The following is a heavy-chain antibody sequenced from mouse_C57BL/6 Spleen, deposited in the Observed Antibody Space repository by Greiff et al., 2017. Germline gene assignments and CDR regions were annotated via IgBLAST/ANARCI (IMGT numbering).Heavy chain of an antibody. J-gene: IGHJ4*01. CDR3: ARIGYYGSSYYAMDY. CDR1: GFSLSTFGMG. CDR2: IWWDDDK. D-gene: IGHD1-1*01. V-gene: IGHV8-8*01. Sequence: QVTLKVSGPGILQPSQTLSLTCSFSGFSLSTFGMGVGWIRQPSGKGLEWLAHIWWDDDKYYNPALKSRLTISKDTSKNQVFLKIANVDTADTATYYCARIGYYGSSYYAMDYWGQGTSVTVSS.